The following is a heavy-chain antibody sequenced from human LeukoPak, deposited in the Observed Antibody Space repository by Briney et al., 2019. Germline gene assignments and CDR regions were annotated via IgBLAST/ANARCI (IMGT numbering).Heavy chain of an antibody. J-gene: IGHJ1*01. D-gene: IGHD6-19*01. CDR2: INPNSGGT. CDR3: ARTGVRSGWYGSEYFQH. Sequence: ASVKVSCKASGYTFTGYYMHWVRQAPGQGLEWMGWINPNSGGTNYAQKFQGRVTMTRDTSISTADMELSRLISDDTAVYYCARTGVRSGWYGSEYFQHWGQGTLVTVSS. CDR1: GYTFTGYY. V-gene: IGHV1-2*02.